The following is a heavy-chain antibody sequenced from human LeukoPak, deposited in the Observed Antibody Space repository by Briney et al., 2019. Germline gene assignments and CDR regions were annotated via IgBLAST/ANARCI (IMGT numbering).Heavy chain of an antibody. V-gene: IGHV1-69*04. Sequence: SVKVSCKASGGTFSSYTISWVRQAPGQGLEWMGRIVPILGIANYAQKFQGRVTITADKSTSTAYMELSSLRSEDTAVYYCARDYGYYSNHPYYYYYMDVWGKGTTVTVSS. CDR3: ARDYGYYSNHPYYYYYMDV. D-gene: IGHD4-11*01. CDR1: GGTFSSYT. J-gene: IGHJ6*03. CDR2: IVPILGIA.